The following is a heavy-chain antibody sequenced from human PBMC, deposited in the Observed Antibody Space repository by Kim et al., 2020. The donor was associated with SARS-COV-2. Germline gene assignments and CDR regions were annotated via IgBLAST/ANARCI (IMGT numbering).Heavy chain of an antibody. CDR2: IYTSGNT. J-gene: IGHJ6*02. D-gene: IGHD3-16*01. CDR3: ARSGGRSRQSNDYYYGMDV. V-gene: IGHV4-4*07. Sequence: SETLSLTCTVSGVSISRFYWSWIRQPPGKGLEWIGRIYTSGNTNYNPSLKSRVTISVDTSKNQFSLRLNSLTAADTAVYYCARSGGRSRQSNDYYYGMDVWGQGTTVTVSS. CDR1: GVSISRFY.